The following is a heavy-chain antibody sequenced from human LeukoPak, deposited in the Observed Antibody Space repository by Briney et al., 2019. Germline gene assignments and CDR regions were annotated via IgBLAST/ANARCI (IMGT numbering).Heavy chain of an antibody. V-gene: IGHV4-59*12. CDR2: IYHSGST. CDR3: ARGGGDYASPHYYYYYMDV. CDR1: GGSISNYY. D-gene: IGHD2-21*02. Sequence: SETLSLTCTVSGGSISNYYWTWIRQPPGKGLEWIGYIYHSGSTYYNPSLKSRVTISVDRSKNQFSLKLSSVTAADTAVYYCARGGGDYASPHYYYYYMDVWGKGTTVTVSS. J-gene: IGHJ6*03.